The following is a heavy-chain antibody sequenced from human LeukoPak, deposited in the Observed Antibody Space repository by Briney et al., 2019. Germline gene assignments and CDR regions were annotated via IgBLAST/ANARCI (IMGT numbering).Heavy chain of an antibody. CDR3: ARDSEAANYYYYMDV. CDR1: GGSISSYY. Sequence: SETLSLTCTVSGGSISSYYWSWIRQPAGKGLEWIGRIYTSGSTNYNPSLKSRVTMSVDTSKNQFSLKLSSVTAADTAVYYCARDSEAANYYYYMDVWGKGTTVTVSS. CDR2: IYTSGST. D-gene: IGHD2-15*01. J-gene: IGHJ6*03. V-gene: IGHV4-4*07.